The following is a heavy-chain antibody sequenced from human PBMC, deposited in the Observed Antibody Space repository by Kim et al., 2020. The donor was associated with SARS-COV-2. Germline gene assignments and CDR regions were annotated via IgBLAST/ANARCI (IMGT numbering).Heavy chain of an antibody. Sequence: SETLSLTCAVYGGSFSGYYWSWIRQPPGKGLEWIGEINHSGSTNYNPSLKSRVTISVDTSKNQFSLKLSSVTAADTAVYYCARLTEWLSPPGAYWCQGT. J-gene: IGHJ4*02. CDR2: INHSGST. CDR3: ARLTEWLSPPGAY. D-gene: IGHD3-3*01. V-gene: IGHV4-34*01. CDR1: GGSFSGYY.